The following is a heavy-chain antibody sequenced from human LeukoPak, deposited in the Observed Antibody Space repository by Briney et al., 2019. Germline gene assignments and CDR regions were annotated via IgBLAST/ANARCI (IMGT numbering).Heavy chain of an antibody. CDR2: INGNGVT. CDR3: VRDELRTTYRFSWDP. D-gene: IGHD3-16*02. Sequence: SETLSLTCTVSGGSIGFYFWSWIRQSAGKGLEWIGRINGNGVTNYNPSLKSRVTMSVDTSRSQFSLNLRSVIAADSSVYYCVRDELRTTYRFSWDPWGQGILVTV. CDR1: GGSIGFYF. J-gene: IGHJ5*02. V-gene: IGHV4-4*07.